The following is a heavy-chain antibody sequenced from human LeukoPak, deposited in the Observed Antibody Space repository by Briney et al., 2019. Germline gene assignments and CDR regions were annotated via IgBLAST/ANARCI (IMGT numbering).Heavy chain of an antibody. CDR2: IYYSGST. CDR3: AREYSSGHFDY. CDR1: GGSISSSSYY. J-gene: IGHJ4*02. V-gene: IGHV4-39*01. Sequence: PSETLSLTCTVSGGSISSSSYYWGWIRQPPGKGLEWIGSIYYSGSTNYNPSLKSRVAVSVDTSKNQFSLKLSSVTAADTAVYYCAREYSSGHFDYWGQGTLVTVSS. D-gene: IGHD6-19*01.